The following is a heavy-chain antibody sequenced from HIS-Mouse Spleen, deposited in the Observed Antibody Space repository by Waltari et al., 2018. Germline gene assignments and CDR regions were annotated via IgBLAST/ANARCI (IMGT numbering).Heavy chain of an antibody. CDR1: GGSISSSSYY. Sequence: QLQLQESGPGLVKPSETLSLTCTVSGGSISSSSYYWGWIRQPPGKGLEGIGRIYYSGSKYYNPALRSRVTISVDTSKNQFSLKLSSVTAADTAVYYCAREIPYSSSWYDWYFDLWGRGTLVTVSS. J-gene: IGHJ2*01. V-gene: IGHV4-39*07. D-gene: IGHD6-13*01. CDR2: IYYSGSK. CDR3: AREIPYSSSWYDWYFDL.